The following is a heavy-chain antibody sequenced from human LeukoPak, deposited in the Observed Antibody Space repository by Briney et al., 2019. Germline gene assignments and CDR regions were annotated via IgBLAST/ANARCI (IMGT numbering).Heavy chain of an antibody. V-gene: IGHV4-39*01. CDR1: GGSISSSSYF. CDR3: AGLFLNRYYFYY. D-gene: IGHD2-21*01. CDR2: LYYTGSA. J-gene: IGHJ4*01. Sequence: SETLSLTCTVSGGSISSSSYFWGWIRQPPGKGLEWIGSLYYTGSAYYNPSLKSRVTISVDTSKNQYSLKLSSVTAADTAVYYWAGLFLNRYYFYYLGQGTLVTV.